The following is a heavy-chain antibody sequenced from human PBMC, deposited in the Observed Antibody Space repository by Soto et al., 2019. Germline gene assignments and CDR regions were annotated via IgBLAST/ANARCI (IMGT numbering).Heavy chain of an antibody. CDR1: GYTFTSYD. J-gene: IGHJ4*02. CDR3: ARGGSYWAPRHYFDS. V-gene: IGHV1-8*02. Sequence: QVQLVQSGAEMKKPGASVKVSCKASGYTFTSYDINWVRQAAGQGPEWMGSVTPRNGDTAFAQKYQGRVTVTSNTSMSTVYMELSNLRSDDTAVYYCARGGSYWAPRHYFDSWGQGTLVTVSS. D-gene: IGHD2-8*02. CDR2: VTPRNGDT.